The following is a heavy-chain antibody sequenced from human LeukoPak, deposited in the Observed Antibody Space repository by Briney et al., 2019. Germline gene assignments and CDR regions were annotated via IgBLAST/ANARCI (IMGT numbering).Heavy chain of an antibody. D-gene: IGHD2-15*01. CDR1: GYTFTGYY. J-gene: IGHJ5*02. V-gene: IGHV1-2*06. CDR3: ARGYCSGGTSYLVENWFNP. Sequence: SGKVSCKASGYTFTGYYMHWVRQAPGQGLEWMGRINPNSGDTDYAQNFQGRVTMTRDTSISTAYMELTNLRSDDSAVYYCARGYCSGGTSYLVENWFNPWVQGTLVTVSS. CDR2: INPNSGDT.